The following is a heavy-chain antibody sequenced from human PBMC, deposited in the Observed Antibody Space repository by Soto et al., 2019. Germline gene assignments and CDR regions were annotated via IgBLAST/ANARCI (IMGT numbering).Heavy chain of an antibody. D-gene: IGHD1-26*01. CDR2: ISSSSSYI. J-gene: IGHJ4*02. Sequence: EVQLVESGGGLVKPGGSLRLSCAASGFTFSSYSMNWVRQAPGKGLEWVSSISSSSSYIYYADSVKGRFTISRDNAKNSLYLQMNSLRAEDTAVYYCARGSPGVGATSRNFDYWGQGTLVTVSS. CDR3: ARGSPGVGATSRNFDY. V-gene: IGHV3-21*01. CDR1: GFTFSSYS.